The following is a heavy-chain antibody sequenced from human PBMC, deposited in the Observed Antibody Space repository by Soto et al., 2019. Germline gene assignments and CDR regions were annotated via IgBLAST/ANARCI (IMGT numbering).Heavy chain of an antibody. Sequence: VGSLRLSYTVSGLNFSDYYMSRIRQATGKGLEWVSYISSSGSTIYYADSVKGRFTISRDNARNSLYLQMNSLRAEDTAVYYFARGRRHSRNSDDCAGFDPWGQGTLVTVSS. CDR1: GLNFSDYY. J-gene: IGHJ5*02. V-gene: IGHV3-11*01. CDR2: ISSSGSTI. CDR3: ARGRRHSRNSDDCAGFDP. D-gene: IGHD1-1*01.